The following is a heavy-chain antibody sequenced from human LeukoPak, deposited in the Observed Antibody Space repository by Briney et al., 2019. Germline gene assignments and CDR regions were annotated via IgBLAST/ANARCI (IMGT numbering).Heavy chain of an antibody. D-gene: IGHD5-18*01. CDR1: GGSFSGYY. CDR3: ARVLTPGYSYGYDY. V-gene: IGHV4-34*01. J-gene: IGHJ4*02. Sequence: PSETLSLTCAVYGGSFSGYYWSWIRQPPGKGLEWIGEINHSGSTNYNPSLKSRVTISVDTSKNQFSLKLSSVIAADTAVYYCARVLTPGYSYGYDYWGQGTLVTVSS. CDR2: INHSGST.